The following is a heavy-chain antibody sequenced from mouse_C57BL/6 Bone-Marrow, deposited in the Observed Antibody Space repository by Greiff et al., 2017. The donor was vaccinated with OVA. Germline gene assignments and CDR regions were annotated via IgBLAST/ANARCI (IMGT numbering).Heavy chain of an antibody. CDR2: IYPGDGDT. V-gene: IGHV1-80*01. J-gene: IGHJ3*01. CDR1: GYTFSTYW. CDR3: AREAY. Sequence: VQLQQSGAELVKPGASVKISCKASGYTFSTYWMNWVKQRPGQGLEWIGQIYPGDGDTNYNVKFKGKATLTADKSSSTAYMQLSSLTSADAAVYFCAREAYWGQGTLVTVSS.